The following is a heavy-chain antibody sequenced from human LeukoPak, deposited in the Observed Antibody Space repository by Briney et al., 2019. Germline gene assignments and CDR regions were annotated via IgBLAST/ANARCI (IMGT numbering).Heavy chain of an antibody. CDR2: IWYDGSNK. CDR1: GFTFSSYG. D-gene: IGHD4-17*01. J-gene: IGHJ4*02. CDR3: ARGGYGDYSLYFDY. Sequence: PGRSLRLSCAASGFTFSSYGMHWVRQAPGKGLEWVAVIWYDGSNKYYADSVKGRLTISRDNSKNTLYLQMNSLRAEDTAVYYCARGGYGDYSLYFDYWGQGTLVTVSS. V-gene: IGHV3-33*01.